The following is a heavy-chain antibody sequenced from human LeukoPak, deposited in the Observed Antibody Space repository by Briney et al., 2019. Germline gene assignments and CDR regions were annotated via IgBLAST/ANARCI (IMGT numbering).Heavy chain of an antibody. J-gene: IGHJ4*02. D-gene: IGHD6-6*01. V-gene: IGHV4-4*09. Sequence: SETLSLTCTVSGGSISSYYWSWIRQPPGKGLEWIGYIYTSGGTNYNPSLKSRVTMSVDTSKNQFSLKLSSVTAADTAVYYCARGHSSSWKYYFDYWGQGTLVTVSS. CDR3: ARGHSSSWKYYFDY. CDR2: IYTSGGT. CDR1: GGSISSYY.